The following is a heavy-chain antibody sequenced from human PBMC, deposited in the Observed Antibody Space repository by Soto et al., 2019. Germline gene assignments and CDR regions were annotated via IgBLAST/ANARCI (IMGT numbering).Heavy chain of an antibody. V-gene: IGHV3-23*01. CDR2: ISGSGGST. D-gene: IGHD6-6*01. J-gene: IGHJ6*02. CDR1: GFTFSSYA. CDR3: AKGIAARLHYYYGMDV. Sequence: LRLSCAASGFTFSSYAMSWVRQAPGKGLEWVSAISGSGGSTYYADSVKGRFTISRDNSKNTLYLQMNSLRAEDTAVYYCAKGIAARLHYYYGMDVWGQGTTVTVSS.